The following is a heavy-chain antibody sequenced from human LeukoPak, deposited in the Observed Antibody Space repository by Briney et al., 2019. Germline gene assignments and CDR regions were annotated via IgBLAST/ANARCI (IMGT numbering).Heavy chain of an antibody. D-gene: IGHD5-24*01. CDR1: GFTFSSYS. J-gene: IGHJ4*02. CDR2: ISSSSSYI. V-gene: IGHV3-21*01. Sequence: PGGSLRLSCAASGFTFSSYSMNWVRQAPGKGLGWVSSISSSSSYIYYADSVKGRFTISRDNAKSSLYLQMNSLRAEDTAVYYCARDKEMATISYYFDYWGQGTLVTVSS. CDR3: ARDKEMATISYYFDY.